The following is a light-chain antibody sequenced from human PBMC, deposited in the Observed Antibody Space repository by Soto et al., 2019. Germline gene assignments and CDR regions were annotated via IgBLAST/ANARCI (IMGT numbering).Light chain of an antibody. V-gene: IGKV3-15*01. J-gene: IGKJ2*01. CDR3: QQYHNWPPQYT. CDR1: QTVARN. Sequence: EIMMTQSPATLSVSPGERATISCRASQTVARNLAWYQQKPGQAPRLLIHGASTRATGVSARFSGSGSGTEFTLTISSLQSEDFAVYYCQQYHNWPPQYTFGQGTKLQIK. CDR2: GAS.